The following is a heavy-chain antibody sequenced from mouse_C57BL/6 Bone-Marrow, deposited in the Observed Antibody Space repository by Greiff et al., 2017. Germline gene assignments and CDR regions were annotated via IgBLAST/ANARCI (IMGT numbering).Heavy chain of an antibody. J-gene: IGHJ1*03. CDR3: ARSGYCGSSWYFDV. CDR1: GYTFTSYW. D-gene: IGHD1-1*01. Sequence: VQLQQPGAELVMPGASVKLSCKASGYTFTSYWMHWVKQRPGHGLEWIGEIDPSDSYTNYNQKFKGKSTLTVDKSSSTAYMQLSSLTSEDAAVYYCARSGYCGSSWYFDVWGTGTTVTVSS. V-gene: IGHV1-69*01. CDR2: IDPSDSYT.